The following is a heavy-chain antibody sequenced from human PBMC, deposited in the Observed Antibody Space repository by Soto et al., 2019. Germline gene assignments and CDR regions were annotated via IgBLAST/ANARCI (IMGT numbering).Heavy chain of an antibody. Sequence: EVQLVESGGGFVQSGGSLRLSCAASGFDFSNSWMHWVRQVPGKGLVWVSHINSDGSSTTYADSVKGRFTTSRDNARTTVYLPLDSLRVEDTAVYYCARAKSSALAVWGQGTRVTVSS. V-gene: IGHV3-74*03. J-gene: IGHJ6*02. CDR3: ARAKSSALAV. CDR1: GFDFSNSW. CDR2: INSDGSST.